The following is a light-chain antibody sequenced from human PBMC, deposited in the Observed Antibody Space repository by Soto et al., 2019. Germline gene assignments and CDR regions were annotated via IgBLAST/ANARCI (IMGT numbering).Light chain of an antibody. CDR3: QKYGTSART. V-gene: IGKV3-20*01. J-gene: IGKJ1*01. CDR2: GAS. Sequence: EIVLTQSPGTLSLSPGERATLSCRASQTIASSYLAWYQQKPGQAPRLLIYGASNRATGIPVRFSGSGSGTDFTLTVSRLEPEDFAVYYCQKYGTSARTFGQGTKVEI. CDR1: QTIASSY.